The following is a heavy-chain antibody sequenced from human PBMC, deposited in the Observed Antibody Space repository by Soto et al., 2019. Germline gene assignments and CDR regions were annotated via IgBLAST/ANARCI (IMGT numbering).Heavy chain of an antibody. CDR3: AHRGYMYGNWDHGYFDY. J-gene: IGHJ4*02. CDR1: GFSLTTSGVG. CDR2: IYWDDDK. Sequence: QITFKESGPTRVRPTQTLALTCTFSGFSLTTSGVGEAWIRKIPGKALESLAVIYWDDDKRYSPSLKSTLTFTKDTTKNQVVLTMADMDPVDTATYFCAHRGYMYGNWDHGYFDYCGQGTLVTVSS. D-gene: IGHD5-18*01. V-gene: IGHV2-5*02.